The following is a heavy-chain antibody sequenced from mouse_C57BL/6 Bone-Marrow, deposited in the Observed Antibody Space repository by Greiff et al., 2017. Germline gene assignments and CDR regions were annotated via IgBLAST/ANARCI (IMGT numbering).Heavy chain of an antibody. CDR3: GAPSTLVARVDY. V-gene: IGHV1-64*01. CDR1: GYTFTSYW. Sequence: QVQLQQPGAELVKPGASVKLSCKASGYTFTSYWMHWVKQRPGQGLEWIGMIHPNSGSTNYNEKFKSKATLTVAKSSSTAYMQLSSLTSEYSAVYYCGAPSTLVARVDYWGQGTTLTVSA. D-gene: IGHD1-1*01. CDR2: IHPNSGST. J-gene: IGHJ2*01.